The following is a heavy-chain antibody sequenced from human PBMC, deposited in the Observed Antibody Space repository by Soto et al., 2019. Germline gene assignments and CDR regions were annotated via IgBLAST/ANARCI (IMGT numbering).Heavy chain of an antibody. D-gene: IGHD3-22*01. V-gene: IGHV1-18*01. CDR2: ISAYNGNT. Sequence: QVQLVQSGAEVKKPGASVKVSCKASGYTFTSYGISWVRQAPGQGLEWMGWISAYNGNTNYAQKLQGRVTMTTDTSTSTAYMALRSLRSDDTAVYYCARVQEITMIVVVITHFDYWGQGTLVTVSS. CDR3: ARVQEITMIVVVITHFDY. J-gene: IGHJ4*02. CDR1: GYTFTSYG.